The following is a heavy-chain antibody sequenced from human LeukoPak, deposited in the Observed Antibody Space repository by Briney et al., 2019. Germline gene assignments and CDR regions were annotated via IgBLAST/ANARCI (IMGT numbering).Heavy chain of an antibody. V-gene: IGHV3-23*01. Sequence: GESLRLSCAASGFTFSSYAMSWVRQTPGKGLEWVSAISRSGGSTYYADSVKGRFTISRDNSKNTLYLQMNSLRAEDTAVYYCAKGTRVKTYYYDSSGPLYYYGMDVWGQGTTVTVS. J-gene: IGHJ6*02. CDR3: AKGTRVKTYYYDSSGPLYYYGMDV. CDR1: GFTFSSYA. CDR2: ISRSGGST. D-gene: IGHD3-22*01.